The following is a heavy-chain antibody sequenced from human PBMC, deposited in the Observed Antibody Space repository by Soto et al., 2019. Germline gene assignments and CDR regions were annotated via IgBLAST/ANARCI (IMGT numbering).Heavy chain of an antibody. CDR2: IYYSGST. CDR3: ARVVGSSSGYWWDAFDI. CDR1: GGSISSSSYY. Sequence: ASETLSLTCTVSGGSISSSSYYWGWIRQPPGKGLEWVGGIYYSGSTYYNPSLKSRVTISVDTSKNQFSLKLSSVTAADTAVYYCARVVGSSSGYWWDAFDIWGQGTMVTVSS. J-gene: IGHJ3*02. D-gene: IGHD3-22*01. V-gene: IGHV4-39*01.